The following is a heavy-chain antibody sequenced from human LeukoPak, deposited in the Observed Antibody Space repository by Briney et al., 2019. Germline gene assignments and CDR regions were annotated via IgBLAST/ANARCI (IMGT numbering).Heavy chain of an antibody. CDR3: ARPGIAAAVGAFDI. Sequence: PSETLSLTCTVSGGSISSYYWSWIRQPPGKGLEWIGYIYYSGSTNYNPSLKSRVTISVDTSKNQFSLKLSSVTAADTAVYYCARPGIAAAVGAFDIWGQGTMVTVSS. J-gene: IGHJ3*02. CDR1: GGSISSYY. V-gene: IGHV4-59*12. CDR2: IYYSGST. D-gene: IGHD6-13*01.